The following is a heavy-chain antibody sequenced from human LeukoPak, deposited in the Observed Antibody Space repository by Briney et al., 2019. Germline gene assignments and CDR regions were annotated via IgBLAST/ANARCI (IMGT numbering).Heavy chain of an antibody. CDR1: GFTFSSYW. D-gene: IGHD2-2*03. Sequence: GGSLRLSCAASGFTFSSYWMHWVRRAPGKGLVWVSRINSDGSSTSYADSVKGRFTISRDNAKNTLYLQMNSLRAEDTAVYYCARDRGYCSSTSCYRLFDYWGQGTLVTVSS. CDR2: INSDGSST. V-gene: IGHV3-74*01. CDR3: ARDRGYCSSTSCYRLFDY. J-gene: IGHJ4*02.